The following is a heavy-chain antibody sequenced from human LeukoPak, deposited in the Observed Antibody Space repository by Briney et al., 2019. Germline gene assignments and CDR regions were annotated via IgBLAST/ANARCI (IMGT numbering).Heavy chain of an antibody. Sequence: GGSLRLSCAASGFTRSSYAMSWVRQAPGRGLEWVSVISGSGGSTYYADSVKGRFTISRDNSKNTLYLQMNSLRVEDTAVYYCAKGPQVGSGYHPDYWGQGTLVTVSS. D-gene: IGHD3-22*01. CDR3: AKGPQVGSGYHPDY. CDR2: ISGSGGST. CDR1: GFTRSSYA. J-gene: IGHJ4*02. V-gene: IGHV3-23*01.